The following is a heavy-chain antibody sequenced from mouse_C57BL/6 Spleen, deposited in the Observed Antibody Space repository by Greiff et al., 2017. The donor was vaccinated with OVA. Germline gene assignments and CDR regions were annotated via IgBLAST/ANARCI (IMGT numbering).Heavy chain of an antibody. CDR3: VRSRPTTLYGETGDFDY. J-gene: IGHJ2*01. D-gene: IGHD6-1*01. CDR1: GFTFNTYA. CDR2: IRGKSSNYAT. Sequence: EVKLVESGGGLVQPKGSLKLSCAASGFTFNTYAMHWVRQAPGKGLEWVARIRGKSSNYATYYADSVKDRFTISRDDSHSMLYLQMNNLKTEDTAMYYCVRSRPTTLYGETGDFDYWGQGTTLTVSS. V-gene: IGHV10-3*01.